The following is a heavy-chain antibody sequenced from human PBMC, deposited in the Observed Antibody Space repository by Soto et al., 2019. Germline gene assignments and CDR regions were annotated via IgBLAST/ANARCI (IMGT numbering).Heavy chain of an antibody. CDR3: TRQVGWGRFDA. J-gene: IGHJ5*02. CDR1: GFAFSSYW. Sequence: EVQLEESGGDLVHPGGSLRLSCAASGFAFSSYWMSWVRQAPGKGLEWVVNINQDGSTSHSVDSVRGRFTISRDNGQRSRYLQMSSLRAADTAVYYCTRQVGWGRFDALGQGFLVTASS. D-gene: IGHD6-19*01. CDR2: INQDGSTS. V-gene: IGHV3-7*05.